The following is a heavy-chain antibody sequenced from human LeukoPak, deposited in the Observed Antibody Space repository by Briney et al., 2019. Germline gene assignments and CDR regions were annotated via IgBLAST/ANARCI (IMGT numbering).Heavy chain of an antibody. CDR1: GFIFDTAW. Sequence: GGSLRLSCSASGFIFDTAWMTWVRQAPGKGLEWVGHIKGKADGGAADYGAPVKGRFTISRDDSKNTVYLQMHSMKTEDTGMYYCSTDILDSLRFLGSIIPATRVSYWSQGTLLIVSS. CDR3: STDILDSLRFLGSIIPATRVSY. CDR2: IKGKADGGAA. J-gene: IGHJ4*02. V-gene: IGHV3-15*01. D-gene: IGHD3-3*01.